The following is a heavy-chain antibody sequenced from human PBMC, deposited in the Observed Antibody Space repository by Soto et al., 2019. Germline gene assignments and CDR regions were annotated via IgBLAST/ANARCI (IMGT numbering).Heavy chain of an antibody. CDR1: GLSFSDYS. J-gene: IGHJ5*02. V-gene: IGHV3-11*01. D-gene: IGHD2-2*01. CDR2: ISSSGSTI. CDR3: ARDWGYCTIASCYSWFDP. Sequence: QVQLVESGGGLVKPGGSLRLSCAASGLSFSDYSMTWIRQAPGKGLEWISYISSSGSTIYYADSVKGRFTVSRDNAKKSLYLEMNSLRAEDTAVYYCARDWGYCTIASCYSWFDPWGQGTLVTVSS.